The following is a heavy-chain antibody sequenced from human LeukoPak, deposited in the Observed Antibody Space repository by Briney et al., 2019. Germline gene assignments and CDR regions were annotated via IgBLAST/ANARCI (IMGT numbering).Heavy chain of an antibody. CDR3: ARDPGRTTVTPGHAFDI. J-gene: IGHJ3*02. Sequence: PGGSLRLSCAASGLTFSSYAMSWVRQAPGKGLEWVSTISGGSTYYADSVKGRFTISRDNSKNTLYLQMNSLRAEDTAVYYCARDPGRTTVTPGHAFDIWGQGTMVTVSS. CDR1: GLTFSSYA. D-gene: IGHD4-17*01. CDR2: ISGGST. V-gene: IGHV3-23*01.